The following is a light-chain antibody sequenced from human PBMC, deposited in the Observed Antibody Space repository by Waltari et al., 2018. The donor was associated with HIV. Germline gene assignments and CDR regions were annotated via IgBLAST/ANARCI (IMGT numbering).Light chain of an antibody. CDR1: NMGSQR. CDR3: QVWHSNSDHVV. CDR2: DDS. Sequence: SYVLTQPPAVSVAPGQTARITCEGNNMGSQRLQCYQQRPGQAPPLVVHDDSDRPSGIPERFSGSNSGNTATLTISRVEAGDEADYYCQVWHSNSDHVVFGGGTKLTVL. V-gene: IGLV3-21*02. J-gene: IGLJ2*01.